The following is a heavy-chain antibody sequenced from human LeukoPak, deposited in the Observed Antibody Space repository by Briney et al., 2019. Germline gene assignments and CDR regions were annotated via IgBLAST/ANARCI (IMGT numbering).Heavy chain of an antibody. CDR1: GFTFSNFA. Sequence: GGSLSLSCAASGFTFSNFAMHWVRQAPGKGLEWVAMMSYDGSNKYTDSVKGRFTISRDNSKNMVDLYMSNLKIEDTAVYYCARDSWGFDFWGQGTLVTVSS. CDR3: ARDSWGFDF. CDR2: MSYDGSNK. V-gene: IGHV3-30*04. J-gene: IGHJ4*02. D-gene: IGHD7-27*01.